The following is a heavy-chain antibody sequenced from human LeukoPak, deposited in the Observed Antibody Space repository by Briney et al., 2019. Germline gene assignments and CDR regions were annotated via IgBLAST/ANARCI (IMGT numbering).Heavy chain of an antibody. V-gene: IGHV3-48*01. D-gene: IGHD3-3*01. Sequence: GGSLRLSCAASGFTFTMFGMNWVRQAPGKGPEWVSYIDARTGIIHYADFVQGRFTISRDDAKESVLLQMNSLRVDDTAVYYCARTYDFGRGPPGDAFDNWGQGTLVIVSS. CDR3: ARTYDFGRGPPGDAFDN. J-gene: IGHJ3*02. CDR2: IDARTGII. CDR1: GFTFTMFG.